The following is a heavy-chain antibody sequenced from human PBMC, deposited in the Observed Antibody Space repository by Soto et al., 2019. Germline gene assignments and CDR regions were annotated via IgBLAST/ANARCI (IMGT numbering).Heavy chain of an antibody. Sequence: EVQLVESGGGLVKPGGSLRLSCAASGFTFSSYSMNWVRQAPGKGLEWVSSISSSSSYIYYADSVKGRFTISRDNAKNSLYLQMNSLRAEETAVDYCARVVVVPAAGIDYWGQGTLVTVSS. V-gene: IGHV3-21*01. J-gene: IGHJ4*02. D-gene: IGHD2-2*01. CDR1: GFTFSSYS. CDR3: ARVVVVPAAGIDY. CDR2: ISSSSSYI.